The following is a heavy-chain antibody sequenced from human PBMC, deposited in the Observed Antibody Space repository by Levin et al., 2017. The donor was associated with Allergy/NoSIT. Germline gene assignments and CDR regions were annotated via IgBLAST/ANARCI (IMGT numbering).Heavy chain of an antibody. CDR3: AHRAPTQSSSSWYVHPFDY. Sequence: SGPTLVKPTQTLTLTCTFSGFSLSTGGAGVGWIRQPPGKALEWLALIYWDDDKRYSPSLKSRLTITKDTSKNQVVLTMTNMAPVDTATYVCAHRAPTQSSSSWYVHPFDYWGQGTLVTVSS. J-gene: IGHJ4*02. CDR2: IYWDDDK. V-gene: IGHV2-5*02. D-gene: IGHD6-13*01. CDR1: GFSLSTGGAG.